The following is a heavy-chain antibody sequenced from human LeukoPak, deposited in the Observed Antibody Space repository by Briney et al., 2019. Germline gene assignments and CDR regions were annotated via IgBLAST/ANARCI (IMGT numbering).Heavy chain of an antibody. Sequence: SETLSLTCAVSGGSINNYYWSWIRQPAGKGLEWIGRIFTSGSTNYNASLKSRVTMSVDTSKNQFSLKLSSVTAADTAVYYCARATRTYYGSGSYEDYWGQGTLVTVSS. CDR2: IFTSGST. CDR1: GGSINNYY. D-gene: IGHD3-10*01. CDR3: ARATRTYYGSGSYEDY. J-gene: IGHJ4*02. V-gene: IGHV4-4*07.